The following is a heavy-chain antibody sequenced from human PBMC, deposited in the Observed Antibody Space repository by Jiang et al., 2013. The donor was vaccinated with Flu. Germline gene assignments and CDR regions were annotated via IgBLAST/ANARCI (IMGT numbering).Heavy chain of an antibody. Sequence: GGSLRLSCAASAFTFSSYWMHWVRQAPGKGLVWVSRINSDGSSTSYADSVKGRFTISRDNAKNTLYLQMTSLTAEDTAVYYCARDRDCSGGSCYDALDYWGQGTLVTVSS. CDR3: ARDRDCSGGSCYDALDY. J-gene: IGHJ4*02. V-gene: IGHV3-74*01. D-gene: IGHD2-15*01. CDR2: INSDGSST. CDR1: AFTFSSYW.